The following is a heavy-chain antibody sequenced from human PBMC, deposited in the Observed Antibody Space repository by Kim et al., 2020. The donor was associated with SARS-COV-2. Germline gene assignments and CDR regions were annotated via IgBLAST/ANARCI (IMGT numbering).Heavy chain of an antibody. D-gene: IGHD3-10*01. CDR2: INAGNGNT. CDR1: GYTFTSYA. Sequence: ASVKVSCKASGYTFTSYAMHWVRQAPGQRLEWMGWINAGNGNTKYSQKFQGRVTITRDTSASTAYMELSSLRSEDTAVYYCASGGVVRGVIPQWLVQGGGDYYGMDVWGQGTTVTVSS. V-gene: IGHV1-3*01. J-gene: IGHJ6*02. CDR3: ASGGVVRGVIPQWLVQGGGDYYGMDV.